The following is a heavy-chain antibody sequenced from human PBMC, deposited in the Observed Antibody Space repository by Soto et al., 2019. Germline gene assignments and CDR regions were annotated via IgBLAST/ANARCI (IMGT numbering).Heavy chain of an antibody. CDR3: ASLETTVTNPYYYYGMDV. CDR1: GGSFSGYY. D-gene: IGHD4-17*01. Sequence: SETLSLTCAVYGGSFSGYYWIWIRQPPGKGLEWIGEINHSGSTNYNPSLKSRVTISVDTSKNQFSLKLSSVTAADTAVYYCASLETTVTNPYYYYGMDVWGQGTTVTVSS. J-gene: IGHJ6*02. V-gene: IGHV4-34*01. CDR2: INHSGST.